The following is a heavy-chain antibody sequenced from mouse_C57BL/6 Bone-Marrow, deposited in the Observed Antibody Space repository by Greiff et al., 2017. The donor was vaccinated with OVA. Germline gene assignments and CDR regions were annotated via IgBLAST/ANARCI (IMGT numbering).Heavy chain of an antibody. CDR3: ARRNYYDLDY. Sequence: DVKLVESGGGLVQPGGSLKLSCAASGFTFSDYYMYWVRQTPEKRLEWVAYISNGGGSTYYPDTVKGRFTISRDNAKNTLYLQMSRLKSEDTAMYYCARRNYYDLDYWGQGTTLTVSS. V-gene: IGHV5-12*01. CDR1: GFTFSDYY. J-gene: IGHJ2*01. CDR2: ISNGGGST. D-gene: IGHD2-4*01.